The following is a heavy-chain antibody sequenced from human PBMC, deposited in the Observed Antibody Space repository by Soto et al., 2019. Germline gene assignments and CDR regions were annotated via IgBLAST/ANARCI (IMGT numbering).Heavy chain of an antibody. J-gene: IGHJ4*02. Sequence: QVQLQESGPGLVKPSGTLSLTCAVSGGSISTDYWWSWVLQPPGKGLEWIGEVHHSGTTIYIQSLKCRVTMSVDKSGNQVSLELTSVAAADTAVYYCARGIDYRWIYWGQGALVTVSS. V-gene: IGHV4-4*02. CDR3: ARGIDYRWIY. CDR1: GGSISTDYW. D-gene: IGHD3-16*02. CDR2: VHHSGTT.